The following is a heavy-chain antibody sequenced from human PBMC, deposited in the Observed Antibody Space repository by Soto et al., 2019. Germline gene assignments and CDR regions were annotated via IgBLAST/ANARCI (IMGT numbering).Heavy chain of an antibody. J-gene: IGHJ6*02. CDR3: ASDEDHVSRLSGGMDV. CDR2: IYHSGTT. V-gene: IGHV4-31*03. CDR1: GGSISSDDFF. Sequence: QVQLQESGPGLVKPSETLSLSCNVSGGSISSDDFFWSWVRQHPARGLEWIGYIYHSGTTYYNPSLHSRSTDSVDNSKNQISRELRPVTAADRAVYSCASDEDHVSRLSGGMDVCGQATAVTVS. D-gene: IGHD2-8*02.